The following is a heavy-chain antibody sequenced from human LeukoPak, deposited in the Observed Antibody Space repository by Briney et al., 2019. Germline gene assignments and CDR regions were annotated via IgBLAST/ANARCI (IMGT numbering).Heavy chain of an antibody. CDR3: ARDGVAVGYYYYYGMDV. J-gene: IGHJ6*02. D-gene: IGHD6-19*01. Sequence: GGSLRLSCVASGFIVNDHAMHWVRQTPGKGLEWVSVIYSGGTTYYADSVKGRFTISRDNSKNTLYLQMNSLRAEDTAVYYCARDGVAVGYYYYYGMDVWGQGTTVTVSS. CDR2: IYSGGTT. CDR1: GFIVNDHA. V-gene: IGHV3-66*01.